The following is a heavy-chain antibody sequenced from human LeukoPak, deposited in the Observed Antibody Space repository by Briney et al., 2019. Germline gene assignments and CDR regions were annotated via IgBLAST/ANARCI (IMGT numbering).Heavy chain of an antibody. Sequence: SETLSLTCSVSGDSITSVGYYWSWIRQHPGKGLEWIGYIFNVWSTNYNPSLESRAIISMDTSKNHFSLNLSSVTPADTALYYCARSSQFSSSWYGARFLCWGQGILVAVFS. V-gene: IGHV4-31*03. D-gene: IGHD6-13*01. CDR2: IFNVWST. J-gene: IGHJ4*02. CDR3: ARSSQFSSSWYGARFLC. CDR1: GDSITSVGYY.